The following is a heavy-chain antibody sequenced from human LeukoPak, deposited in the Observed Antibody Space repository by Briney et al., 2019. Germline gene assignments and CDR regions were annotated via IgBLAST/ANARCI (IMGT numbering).Heavy chain of an antibody. J-gene: IGHJ1*01. CDR3: ARDPYSSSWYRAEYLQH. Sequence: ASVKVSCKASGYTFTGYYMHWVRQAPGQGLEWMGWINPNSGGTNYAQKFQGRVTMTRDTSISTAYMELSRLRSDDTAVYYCARDPYSSSWYRAEYLQHWGQGTLVTVSS. V-gene: IGHV1-2*02. CDR2: INPNSGGT. CDR1: GYTFTGYY. D-gene: IGHD6-13*01.